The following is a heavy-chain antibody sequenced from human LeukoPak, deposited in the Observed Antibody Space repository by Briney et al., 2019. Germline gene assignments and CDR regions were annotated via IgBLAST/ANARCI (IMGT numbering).Heavy chain of an antibody. CDR3: AKADVLRFFPTDY. J-gene: IGHJ4*02. D-gene: IGHD3-3*01. CDR1: GFTFSNYA. Sequence: GGSLRLSCAASGFTFSNYAMSWVRQAPGKGLEWVSTISGGSSTTYYADSVKGRFTISRDNSKNTLYLQMNSLRAEDTAVYYCAKADVLRFFPTDYRGQGTLVTVSS. V-gene: IGHV3-23*01. CDR2: ISGGSSTT.